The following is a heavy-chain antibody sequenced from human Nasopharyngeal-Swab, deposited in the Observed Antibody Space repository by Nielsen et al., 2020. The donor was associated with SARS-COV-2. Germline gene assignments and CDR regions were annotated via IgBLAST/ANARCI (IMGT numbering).Heavy chain of an antibody. J-gene: IGHJ4*02. CDR3: AWEEPALVGATFDY. D-gene: IGHD1-26*01. CDR2: IIPILGIA. V-gene: IGHV1-69*04. Sequence: SVQVSCKASGGTFSSYAISWVRQAPGQGLEWMGRIIPILGIANYAQKFQGRVTITADKSTSTAYMELSSLRSEDTAVYYCAWEEPALVGATFDYWGQGTLVTVSS. CDR1: GGTFSSYA.